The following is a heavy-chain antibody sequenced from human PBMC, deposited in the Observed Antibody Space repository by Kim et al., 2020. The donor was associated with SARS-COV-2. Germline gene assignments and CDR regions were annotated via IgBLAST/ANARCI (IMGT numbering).Heavy chain of an antibody. V-gene: IGHV3-30*18. CDR1: GFTFSSYG. D-gene: IGHD3-22*01. CDR3: AKDYGTLWASSGYYLDY. J-gene: IGHJ4*01. CDR2: ISYDGSNK. Sequence: GGSLRLSCAASGFTFSSYGMHWVRQAPGKGLEWVAVISYDGSNKYYADSVKGRFTISRDNSKNTLYLQMNSLRAEDTAVYYCAKDYGTLWASSGYYLDY.